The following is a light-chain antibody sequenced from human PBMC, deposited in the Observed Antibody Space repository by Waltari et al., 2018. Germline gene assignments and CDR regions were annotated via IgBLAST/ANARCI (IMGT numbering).Light chain of an antibody. CDR2: DVT. Sequence: QSALTQPASVSATPGQSITIPRNGTSSDDGGSNFVSCYQQHPGKVPKLIIYDVTNRPSGVSNRFSGSKSGNTASLTISGLQAEDEADYYCSSYTTSSTYVFGTGTKVTVL. V-gene: IGLV2-14*03. J-gene: IGLJ1*01. CDR3: SSYTTSSTYV. CDR1: SSDDGGSNF.